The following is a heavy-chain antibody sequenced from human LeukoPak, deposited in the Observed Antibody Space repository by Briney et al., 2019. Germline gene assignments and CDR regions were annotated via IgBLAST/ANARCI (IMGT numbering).Heavy chain of an antibody. J-gene: IGHJ4*02. CDR3: ARHQVAARPDY. V-gene: IGHV4-39*01. D-gene: IGHD6-6*01. Sequence: SETLSLTCSVSGGSISSTSYYWGWIRQPPGKGLEWIGNIYYSGSTSYNPSLKSRVTISVDTSKNQFSLTLSSVTAADTAVYYCARHQVAARPDYWGQGTLVTVSS. CDR2: IYYSGST. CDR1: GGSISSTSYY.